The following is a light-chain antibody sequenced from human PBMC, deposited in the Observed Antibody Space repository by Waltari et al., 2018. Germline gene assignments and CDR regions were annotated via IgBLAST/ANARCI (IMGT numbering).Light chain of an antibody. CDR1: SSDVGGHNY. CDR3: CSFAGSHIYV. J-gene: IGLJ1*01. CDR2: EVS. V-gene: IGLV2-8*01. Sequence: QSALTQPPSASGSPGQPVTISCTGTSSDVGGHNYVYGHQQHPGKAPKLMIYEVSKRPSGVPDRFSGSKSGNTASLTVSGLQAEDEADYYCCSFAGSHIYVFGTATKVTVL.